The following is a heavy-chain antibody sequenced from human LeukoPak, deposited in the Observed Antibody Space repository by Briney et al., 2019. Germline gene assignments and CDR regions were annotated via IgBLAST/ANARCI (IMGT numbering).Heavy chain of an antibody. CDR1: GGSFSGYY. J-gene: IGHJ4*02. CDR3: ARAPRRAMARGVIGSYFDY. D-gene: IGHD3-10*01. V-gene: IGHV4-34*01. CDR2: INHSGST. Sequence: SETLSLTCAVYGGSFSGYYWSWIRQPPGKGLEWIGEINHSGSTNYNPSLKSRVTISVDTSKNQFSLRLSSVTAADTAVYYCARAPRRAMARGVIGSYFDYWGQGTLVTVSS.